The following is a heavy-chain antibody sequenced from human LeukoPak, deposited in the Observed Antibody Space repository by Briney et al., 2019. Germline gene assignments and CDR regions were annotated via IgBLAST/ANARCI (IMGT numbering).Heavy chain of an antibody. Sequence: PGGSLRLSCAASGFTFSSYAMHWVRQAPGKGLEWVAVISYDGSNKYYADSVKGRFTISRDNSKNTLYLQMNSLRAEDTAVYYCARDLGAAAGVVSQGYWGQGTLVTVSS. V-gene: IGHV3-30-3*01. CDR3: ARDLGAAAGVVSQGY. J-gene: IGHJ4*02. D-gene: IGHD6-13*01. CDR2: ISYDGSNK. CDR1: GFTFSSYA.